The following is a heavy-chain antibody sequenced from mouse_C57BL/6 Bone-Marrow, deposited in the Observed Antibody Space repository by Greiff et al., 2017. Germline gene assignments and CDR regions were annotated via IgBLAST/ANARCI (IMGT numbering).Heavy chain of an antibody. CDR3: ARGEVITTVVAYYYAMDY. V-gene: IGHV1-80*01. D-gene: IGHD1-1*01. CDR2: IYPGDGDT. J-gene: IGHJ4*01. Sequence: VQLQESGAELVKPGASVKISCKASGYAFSSYWMNWVKQRPGKGLEWIGQIYPGDGDTNYNGKFKGKATLTADKSSSTAYMQLSSLTSEDSAVYFCARGEVITTVVAYYYAMDYWGQGTSVTVSS. CDR1: GYAFSSYW.